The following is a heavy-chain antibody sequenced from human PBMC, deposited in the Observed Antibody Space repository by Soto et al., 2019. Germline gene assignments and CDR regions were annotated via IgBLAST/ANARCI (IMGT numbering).Heavy chain of an antibody. J-gene: IGHJ4*02. CDR1: GFTFSTYA. Sequence: EVQLLESGGNLVQPGGSLRLSCAASGFTFSTYAMTWVRQAPGQGLEWVSTISYNGGATYYTDSVKGRFTISRDNSKNTLYLQMNILRAEDTAIYYYAKYCGAASCYSGFDYWGQGTLVTVSS. CDR2: ISYNGGAT. D-gene: IGHD2-15*01. V-gene: IGHV3-23*01. CDR3: AKYCGAASCYSGFDY.